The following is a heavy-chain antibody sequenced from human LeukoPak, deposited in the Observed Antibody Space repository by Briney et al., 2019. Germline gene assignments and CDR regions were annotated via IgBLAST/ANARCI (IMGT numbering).Heavy chain of an antibody. J-gene: IGHJ3*02. CDR1: GFTFSSYG. V-gene: IGHV3-30*02. CDR2: IRYDGSNK. CDR3: ARDLSYYDSSGYYPRDAFDI. D-gene: IGHD3-22*01. Sequence: GGSLRLSCAASGFTFSSYGMHWVRQAPGKGLEWVAFIRYDGSNKYYADSVKGRFTISRDNAKNTLYLQMNSLRAEDTAVYYCARDLSYYDSSGYYPRDAFDIWGQGTMVTVSS.